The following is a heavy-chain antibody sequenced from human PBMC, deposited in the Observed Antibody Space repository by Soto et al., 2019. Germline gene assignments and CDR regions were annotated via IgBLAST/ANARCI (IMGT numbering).Heavy chain of an antibody. CDR2: INHSGST. CDR1: GGSFSGYY. CDR3: ASVTMVRGVIMGRFDP. D-gene: IGHD3-10*01. Sequence: QVQLQQWGAGLLKPSETLSLTCAVYGGSFSGYYWSWIRQPPGKGLEWIGEINHSGSTNYNPSLKSRVTISVDTSKNQFSLKLSSVTAAHTAVYYCASVTMVRGVIMGRFDPWGQGTLVTVSS. V-gene: IGHV4-34*01. J-gene: IGHJ5*02.